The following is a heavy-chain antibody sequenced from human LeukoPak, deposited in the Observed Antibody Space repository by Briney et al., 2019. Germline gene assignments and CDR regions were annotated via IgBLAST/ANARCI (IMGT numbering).Heavy chain of an antibody. V-gene: IGHV3-21*01. J-gene: IGHJ4*02. CDR3: ARGTIFGVVMTFDY. D-gene: IGHD3-3*01. CDR1: GFTFSSYS. Sequence: PGGSLRLSCAASGFTFSSYSMNWVRQAPGKGLEWVSSISSSSSYIYYADSVKGRFTISRDNAKNSLYLQMNSLRAEDTAVYYYARGTIFGVVMTFDYWGQGTLVTVSS. CDR2: ISSSSSYI.